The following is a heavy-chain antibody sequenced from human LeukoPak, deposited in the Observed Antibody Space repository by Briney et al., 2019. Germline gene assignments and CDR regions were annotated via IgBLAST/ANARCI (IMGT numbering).Heavy chain of an antibody. V-gene: IGHV4-59*01. CDR1: SGSISSYY. J-gene: IGHJ3*02. Sequence: SETLSLTCTVSSGSISSYYWSWIRQAQGKGLEWIGNIYYSGSTNYNPSLKSRVTISVDTSKNQFSLKLSSVTAADTAVYYCARGKTYYDISKDAFDIWGQGTMVTVSS. D-gene: IGHD3-22*01. CDR2: IYYSGST. CDR3: ARGKTYYDISKDAFDI.